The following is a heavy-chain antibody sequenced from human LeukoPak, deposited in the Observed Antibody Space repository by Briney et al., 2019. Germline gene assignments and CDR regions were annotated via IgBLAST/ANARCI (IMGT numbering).Heavy chain of an antibody. D-gene: IGHD3-3*01. Sequence: SVKVSCKASGGTFSSYAISWVRQAPGQGLEWMGGIIPTFGTANYAQKFQGRVTITADESTSTAYMELSSLRSEDTAVYYCARCRWSERIFGVVTDPIYYYYGMDVWGQGTTVTVSS. CDR2: IIPTFGTA. CDR3: ARCRWSERIFGVVTDPIYYYYGMDV. V-gene: IGHV1-69*01. J-gene: IGHJ6*02. CDR1: GGTFSSYA.